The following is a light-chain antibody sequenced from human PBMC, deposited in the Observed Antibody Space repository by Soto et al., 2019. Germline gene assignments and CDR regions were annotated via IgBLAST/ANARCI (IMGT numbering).Light chain of an antibody. CDR2: AAS. Sequence: DIQLTQSPSFLSASVGDRVTITCRASQGISSNLAWYQQKPGKDPKLLIYAASTLQSGVPSRFSGSGSGTEFTLTISSLQPEDFATYYCQQLNSYPRTFGQGTKVEIK. CDR1: QGISSN. CDR3: QQLNSYPRT. J-gene: IGKJ1*01. V-gene: IGKV1-9*01.